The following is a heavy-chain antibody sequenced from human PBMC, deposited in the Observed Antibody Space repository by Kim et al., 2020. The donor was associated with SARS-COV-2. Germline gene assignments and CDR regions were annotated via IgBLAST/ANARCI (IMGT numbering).Heavy chain of an antibody. CDR3: AKGYGFGGGECSFDV. CDR1: GVSVSSHY. D-gene: IGHD2-21*01. J-gene: IGHJ3*01. V-gene: IGHV4-59*02. CDR2: LFSSGTS. Sequence: SETLSLTCSVSGVSVSSHYWSWIRQSPGKGPELIGYLFSSGTSTLDPSLRSRLTLSPDTSKNQFSLKLSFVTGGDTAMYYCAKGYGFGGGECSFDVWGRGTMVIVSS.